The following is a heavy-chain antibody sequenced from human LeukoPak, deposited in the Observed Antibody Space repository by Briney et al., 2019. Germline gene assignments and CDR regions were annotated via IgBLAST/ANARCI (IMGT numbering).Heavy chain of an antibody. CDR1: GGSSSSSSYY. CDR2: IYYSGST. CDR3: ASMYGDYAY. V-gene: IGHV4-39*01. J-gene: IGHJ4*02. Sequence: NPSETLSLTCTVSGGSSSSSSYYWRWIRQPPGKGLEWIGSIYYSGSTYYNPSLKSRVTISVDTSKNQFSLKLSSLTAADTAVYYCASMYGDYAYWGQGTLVTVSS. D-gene: IGHD4-17*01.